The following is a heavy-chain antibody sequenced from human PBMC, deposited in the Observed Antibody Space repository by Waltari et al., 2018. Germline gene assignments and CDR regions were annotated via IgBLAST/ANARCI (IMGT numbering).Heavy chain of an antibody. CDR1: GGSISSYY. CDR2: IYYSGST. J-gene: IGHJ4*02. V-gene: IGHV4-59*01. D-gene: IGHD3-10*01. Sequence: QVQLQESGPGLVKPSETLSFTCTVSGGSISSYYWSWIRQPPGKGLEWIGYIYYSGSTNYNPSLKSRVTISVDTSKNQFSLKLSSVTAADTAVYYCARVKGTYFDYWGQGTLVTVSS. CDR3: ARVKGTYFDY.